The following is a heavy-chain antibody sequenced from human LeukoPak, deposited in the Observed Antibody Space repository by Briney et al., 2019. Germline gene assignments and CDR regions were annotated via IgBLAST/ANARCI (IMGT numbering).Heavy chain of an antibody. CDR3: AKDRLTVAVSAHYYYYGMDV. J-gene: IGHJ6*02. V-gene: IGHV3-23*01. CDR2: ISGSGGST. Sequence: GGSLRLSCAASGFTFSSYAMSWVSQAPGKGLEWVSAISGSGGSTYYADSVKGRFTISRDNSKNTLYLQMSSLRAEDTAVYYCAKDRLTVAVSAHYYYYGMDVWGQGTTVTVSS. CDR1: GFTFSSYA. D-gene: IGHD6-19*01.